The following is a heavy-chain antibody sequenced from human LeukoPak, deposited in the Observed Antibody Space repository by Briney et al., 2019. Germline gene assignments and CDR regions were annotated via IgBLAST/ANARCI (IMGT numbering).Heavy chain of an antibody. D-gene: IGHD5-18*01. J-gene: IGHJ4*02. V-gene: IGHV4-34*01. CDR1: GGSFSGYY. Sequence: SETLSLTCAVYGGSFSGYYWSWIRQPPGKGLEWIGEINHSGSTNYNPSLKSRVTISVDTSKNQFSLKLSSVTAADTAVYYCARRRGYSYGSGYWGQGTLVTVSS. CDR2: INHSGST. CDR3: ARRRGYSYGSGY.